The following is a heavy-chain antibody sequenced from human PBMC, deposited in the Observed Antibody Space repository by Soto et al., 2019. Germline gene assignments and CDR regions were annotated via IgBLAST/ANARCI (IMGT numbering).Heavy chain of an antibody. J-gene: IGHJ4*02. CDR1: GGSISSYY. Sequence: SETLSLTCTVSGGSISSYYWSWIRQPPGKGLEWIGYIYYSGSTNYNPSLKSRVTISVDTSKNQFSLKLSSVTAADTAVYYCVRLRVTPTTNSYYFDYWGQGTLVTVS. CDR3: VRLRVTPTTNSYYFDY. D-gene: IGHD2-21*02. CDR2: IYYSGST. V-gene: IGHV4-59*08.